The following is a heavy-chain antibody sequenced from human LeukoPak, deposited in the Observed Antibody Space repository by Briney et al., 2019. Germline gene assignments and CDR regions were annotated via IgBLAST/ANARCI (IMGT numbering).Heavy chain of an antibody. V-gene: IGHV4-4*07. J-gene: IGHJ5*02. CDR1: GGSIRTYY. Sequence: SETLSLTCTVSGGSIRTYYWSWLRQPAGEGLEWIGHIYAGRSANSNPSLKSRVTMSVDSSKNQFSLKMTSVTAADTAVYYCARGLRDVSGWWGWFDPWGQGTLVTVSS. CDR2: IYAGRSA. CDR3: ARGLRDVSGWWGWFDP. D-gene: IGHD6-19*01.